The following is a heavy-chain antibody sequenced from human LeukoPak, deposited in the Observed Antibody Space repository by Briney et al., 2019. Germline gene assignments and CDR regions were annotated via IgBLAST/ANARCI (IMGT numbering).Heavy chain of an antibody. CDR3: AKDGLTTVVTWFDY. CDR1: GFTFSNYG. CDR2: ISRSGTET. D-gene: IGHD4-23*01. V-gene: IGHV3-23*01. Sequence: GGSLRLSCAGAGFTFSNYGMSWVRQAPGKGLEWVSVISRSGTETYHADSVRGRFTIPRDNAKNTLYLQMNSLRAEDTAVYYCAKDGLTTVVTWFDYWGQGTLVTVSS. J-gene: IGHJ4*02.